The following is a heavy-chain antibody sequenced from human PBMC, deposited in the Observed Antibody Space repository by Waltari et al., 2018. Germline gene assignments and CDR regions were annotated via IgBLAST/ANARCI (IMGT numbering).Heavy chain of an antibody. CDR3: ARAPARQPFDY. CDR2: ISSSGSTI. CDR1: GFTFSSYE. Sequence: EVQLVESGGGLVQPGGSLRLSCAASGFTFSSYEMNWVRQAPGKGLEWVSYISSSGSTIYYADSVKGRFTISRDNAKNSLYLQMNSLRAEDTAVYYCARAPARQPFDYWGQGTLVTVSS. V-gene: IGHV3-48*03. J-gene: IGHJ4*02. D-gene: IGHD6-6*01.